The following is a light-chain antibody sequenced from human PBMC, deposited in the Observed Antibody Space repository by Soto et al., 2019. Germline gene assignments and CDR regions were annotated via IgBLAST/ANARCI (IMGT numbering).Light chain of an antibody. V-gene: IGKV1-5*03. CDR2: KAS. J-gene: IGKJ2*01. Sequence: DIQMTQSPSTLSASVGDRVTITYRASQSISSWLAWYQQKPWKAPKLLIYKASSLESGVPSRFSGSGSGTEFTLTISTLQPDDFATYYCQQYNSYSRYTFGQGTKLEIK. CDR3: QQYNSYSRYT. CDR1: QSISSW.